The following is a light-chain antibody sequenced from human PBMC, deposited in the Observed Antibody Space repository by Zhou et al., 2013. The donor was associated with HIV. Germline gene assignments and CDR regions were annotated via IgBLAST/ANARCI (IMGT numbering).Light chain of an antibody. J-gene: IGKJ2*01. V-gene: IGKV3-20*01. Sequence: EIVLTQSPGTLSLSPGERATLSCRASQSVSGIYLAWYQQKPGQAPRLLIYDASTRPTGIPDRFSGSGSGTDFTLTISRLEPEDSAVYYCQQYDSSPRTFGQGTKLEIK. CDR1: QSVSGIY. CDR3: QQYDSSPRT. CDR2: DAS.